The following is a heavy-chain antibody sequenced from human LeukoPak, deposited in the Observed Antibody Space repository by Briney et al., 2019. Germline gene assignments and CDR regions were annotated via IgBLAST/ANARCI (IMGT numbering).Heavy chain of an antibody. CDR2: ISSSGSTI. V-gene: IGHV3-48*04. Sequence: GGSLRLSCGASGFTFSSYSMSWIRQAPGKGLEWVSYISSSGSTIYYADSVRGRFTISRDNAKNSLYLQMNSLRAEDTAVYYCARVYDFWSGSTSGYFDYWGQGTLVTVSS. J-gene: IGHJ4*02. D-gene: IGHD3-3*01. CDR1: GFTFSSYS. CDR3: ARVYDFWSGSTSGYFDY.